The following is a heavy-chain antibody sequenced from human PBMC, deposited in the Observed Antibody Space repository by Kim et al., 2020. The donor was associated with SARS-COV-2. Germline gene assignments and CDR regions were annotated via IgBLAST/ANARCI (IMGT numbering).Heavy chain of an antibody. V-gene: IGHV3-23*03. CDR3: AKDPFHSGTYYYGSGSWFDP. J-gene: IGHJ5*02. CDR1: GFTFSSYA. Sequence: GGSLRLSCAASGFTFSSYAMSWVRQAPGKGLEWVSVIYSGGSSTYYADSVKGRFTISRDNSKNTLYLQMNSLRAEDTAVYYCAKDPFHSGTYYYGSGSWFDPWGQGTLVTVSS. D-gene: IGHD3-10*01. CDR2: IYSGGSST.